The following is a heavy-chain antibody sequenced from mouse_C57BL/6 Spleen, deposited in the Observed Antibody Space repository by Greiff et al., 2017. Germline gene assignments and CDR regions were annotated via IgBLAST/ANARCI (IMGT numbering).Heavy chain of an antibody. D-gene: IGHD3-3*01. CDR3: ARGGWDSDD. V-gene: IGHV5-4*03. CDR1: GFTFSSYA. CDR2: ISDGGSYT. J-gene: IGHJ2*01. Sequence: EVKLVESGGGLVKPGGSLKLSCAASGFTFSSYAMSWVRQTPEKRLEWVATISDGGSYTYYPDNVKGRFTISRDNAKNNLYLQMSHLKSEDTAMYYCARGGWDSDDGGQGTTLTVSS.